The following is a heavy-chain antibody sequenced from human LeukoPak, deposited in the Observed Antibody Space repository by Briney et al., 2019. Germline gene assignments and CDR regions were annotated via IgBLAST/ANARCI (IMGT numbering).Heavy chain of an antibody. V-gene: IGHV4-30-4*01. CDR1: GGSFSGYY. D-gene: IGHD4-17*01. Sequence: PSETLSLTCAVYGGSFSGYYWSWIRQPPGKGLEWIGYIYYSGNTYYNPSLNSRVTISVDTSKSQSSLRLNSVTAADTAVYYCARVLGDYVALDYWGQGTLVTVSS. CDR3: ARVLGDYVALDY. J-gene: IGHJ4*02. CDR2: IYYSGNT.